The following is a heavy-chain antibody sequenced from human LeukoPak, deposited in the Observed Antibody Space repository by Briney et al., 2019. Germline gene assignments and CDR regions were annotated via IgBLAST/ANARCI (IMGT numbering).Heavy chain of an antibody. J-gene: IGHJ4*02. D-gene: IGHD5-24*01. CDR3: AKDSSGGYTSH. V-gene: IGHV1-2*02. CDR2: INPNGGGT. CDR1: GYTFTSCD. Sequence: ASVKVSCKASGYTFTSCDINWVRQATGHGLEWMGWINPNGGGTDSAQRFQGRVTLTTDTSTGTAYMDLTSLTSDDTAVYFCAKDSSGGYTSHWGQGTLVTVSS.